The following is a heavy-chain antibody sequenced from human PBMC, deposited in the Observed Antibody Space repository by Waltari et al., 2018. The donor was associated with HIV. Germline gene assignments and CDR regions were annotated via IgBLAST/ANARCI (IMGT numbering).Heavy chain of an antibody. V-gene: IGHV3-7*01. D-gene: IGHD6-13*01. J-gene: IGHJ4*02. CDR3: ARRQQLTD. CDR2: IKEDGREI. Sequence: EVRLVESGGGLVQPGGSLRLSCAASGFTFSSSWMTWVRQAPGKGLEWVANIKEDGREIHYVDSVKSRFTISRDNAKNSLYLQMNSLRAEDTAVYYCARRQQLTDWGQGTLVTVSS. CDR1: GFTFSSSW.